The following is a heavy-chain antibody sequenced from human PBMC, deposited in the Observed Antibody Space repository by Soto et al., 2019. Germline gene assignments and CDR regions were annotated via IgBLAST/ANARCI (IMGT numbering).Heavy chain of an antibody. CDR3: ARMDGLVRGITKNWFDP. CDR1: GYSFTRYW. J-gene: IGHJ5*02. Sequence: GESLKISCKGSGYSFTRYWISWVRQMPGKGLEWMGRIDPSDSYTNYGPSFQGHVTMSVDKSTSTAYLQWSSLKASDTAMYYCARMDGLVRGITKNWFDPWGQGTLVT. CDR2: IDPSDSYT. D-gene: IGHD3-10*01. V-gene: IGHV5-10-1*01.